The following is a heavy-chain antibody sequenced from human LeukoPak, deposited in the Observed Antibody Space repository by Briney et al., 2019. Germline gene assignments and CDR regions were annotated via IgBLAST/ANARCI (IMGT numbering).Heavy chain of an antibody. CDR1: GFTFSSYS. V-gene: IGHV3-48*01. D-gene: IGHD1-26*01. CDR3: ARDLTTTGSYYVQDY. Sequence: GGSLRLSCAASGFTFSSYSMNWVRQAPGRGLEWISHISSSSSTIYYADSVKGRFTISRDNAKNSLYLQMNSLRADDTAMYYCARDLTTTGSYYVQDYWGQGTLVTVSS. J-gene: IGHJ4*02. CDR2: ISSSSSTI.